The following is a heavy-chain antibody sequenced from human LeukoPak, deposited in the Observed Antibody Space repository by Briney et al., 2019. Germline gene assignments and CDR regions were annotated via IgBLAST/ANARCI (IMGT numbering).Heavy chain of an antibody. Sequence: SETLSLTCTVSGGSISNHFWSWMRQPPGKGLEWIGYVYYTGSTDYNPSLKSRVTTSVDTSKNQFSLKLNSVTAADTAVYYCARSDSSGSLDPFDYWGQGTLVTVSS. J-gene: IGHJ4*02. CDR2: VYYTGST. V-gene: IGHV4-59*11. D-gene: IGHD3-22*01. CDR1: GGSISNHF. CDR3: ARSDSSGSLDPFDY.